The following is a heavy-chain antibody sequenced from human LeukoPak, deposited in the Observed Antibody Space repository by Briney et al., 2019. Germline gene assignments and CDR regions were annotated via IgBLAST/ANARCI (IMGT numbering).Heavy chain of an antibody. D-gene: IGHD2-21*02. V-gene: IGHV4-4*07. Sequence: SETLSLTCTVSGGSIGSYYWSWIRQPAGRGLEWIGRIYTSGSTNYNPSLKSRVTMSVDTTKNQFSLKLSSVTAADTAVYYCARDAPYCGGDCHLDYWGQGTLVTVSS. CDR2: IYTSGST. CDR1: GGSIGSYY. J-gene: IGHJ4*02. CDR3: ARDAPYCGGDCHLDY.